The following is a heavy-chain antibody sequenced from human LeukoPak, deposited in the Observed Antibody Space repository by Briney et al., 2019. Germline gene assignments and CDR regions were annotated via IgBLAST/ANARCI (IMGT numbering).Heavy chain of an antibody. V-gene: IGHV4-39*01. CDR2: IYYSGST. D-gene: IGHD3-9*01. CDR1: GGSISSSSYY. J-gene: IGHJ4*02. CDR3: ARLDIRLVVGY. Sequence: PSETLSLTCTASGGSISSSSYYWGWIRQPPGKGLEWIGSIYYSGSTYYNPSLKSRVTISVDTSKNQFSLKLSSVTAADTAVYYCARLDIRLVVGYWGQGTLVTVSS.